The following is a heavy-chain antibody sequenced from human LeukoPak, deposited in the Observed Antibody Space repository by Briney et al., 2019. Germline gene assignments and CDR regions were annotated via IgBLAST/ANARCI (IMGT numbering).Heavy chain of an antibody. Sequence: PGGSLRLSCAASRFTFSDYSMNWVRQAPGKGLEWVSYISSSSSTIYYADSVKGRFTISRDNAKNSLYLQMNSLRAEDTAVYYCARENFWSGSWFDYWGQGTLVTVSS. CDR2: ISSSSSTI. CDR3: ARENFWSGSWFDY. D-gene: IGHD3-3*01. CDR1: RFTFSDYS. J-gene: IGHJ4*02. V-gene: IGHV3-48*01.